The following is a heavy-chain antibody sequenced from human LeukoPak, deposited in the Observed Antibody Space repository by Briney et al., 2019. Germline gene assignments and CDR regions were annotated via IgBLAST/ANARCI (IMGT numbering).Heavy chain of an antibody. J-gene: IGHJ4*02. CDR3: ARGTYYYDSSDNPLGY. CDR1: GFTFSSYA. V-gene: IGHV3-30*04. Sequence: PGRSLRLSCAASGFTFSSYAMHWVRQAPGKGLEWVAVISYDGSNKYYADSVKGRFTISRDNSKNTLYLQMNSLRAEDTAVYYCARGTYYYDSSDNPLGYWGQGTLVTVSS. CDR2: ISYDGSNK. D-gene: IGHD3-22*01.